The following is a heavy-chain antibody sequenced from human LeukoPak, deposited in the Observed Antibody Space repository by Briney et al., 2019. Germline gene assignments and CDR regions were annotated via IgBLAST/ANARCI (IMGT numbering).Heavy chain of an antibody. D-gene: IGHD2-2*01. CDR2: YSGGST. V-gene: IGHV3-53*01. Sequence: GGSLRLSCAASGFTVSTCYMTWVRQAPGKGLECVSVYSGGSTYYADSVKGRFTVSRDNSKNTLYLQMNSLRAEDTAMYYCARGLGYCTSTTCLLPFDYWGQGTLVTVSS. CDR1: GFTVSTCY. CDR3: ARGLGYCTSTTCLLPFDY. J-gene: IGHJ4*02.